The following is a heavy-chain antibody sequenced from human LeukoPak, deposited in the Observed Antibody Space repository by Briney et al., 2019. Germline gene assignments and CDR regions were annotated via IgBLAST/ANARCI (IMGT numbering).Heavy chain of an antibody. D-gene: IGHD6-13*01. CDR1: GGTFSSYA. Sequence: SVKVSCKASGGTFSSYAISWVRQAPGQGLEWMGRIIPILGIANYAQKFQGRVTITADKSTSTAYMELSSLRSEDTAVYYCAARAGNFFDYWGQGTLVTVAS. J-gene: IGHJ4*02. V-gene: IGHV1-69*04. CDR2: IIPILGIA. CDR3: AARAGNFFDY.